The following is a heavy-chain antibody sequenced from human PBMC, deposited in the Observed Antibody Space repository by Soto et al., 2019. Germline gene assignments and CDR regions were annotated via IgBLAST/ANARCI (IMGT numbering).Heavy chain of an antibody. CDR2: IIAIFGTP. V-gene: IGHV1-69*18. Sequence: QVQLEQSGAEVKRPGSSVKVSCKTSGGNFNTYPISWVRQAPGHRLEWMGKIIAIFGTPDYTQQFQRRLTSSTDESTTTDYMEVRRLESDASAVNYGARDGRLWGNTGWNCEDLCDFWGQGTMVTVSS. D-gene: IGHD3-16*01. CDR1: GGNFNTYP. J-gene: IGHJ3*01. CDR3: ARDGRLWGNTGWNCEDLCDF.